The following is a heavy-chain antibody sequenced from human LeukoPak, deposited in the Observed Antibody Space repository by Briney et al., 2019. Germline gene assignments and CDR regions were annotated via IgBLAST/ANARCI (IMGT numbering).Heavy chain of an antibody. D-gene: IGHD6-6*01. J-gene: IGHJ4*02. CDR3: ARDARSSLVRLDY. CDR2: ISSGSSYI. V-gene: IGHV3-21*01. CDR1: GFTFNTYN. Sequence: GGSLRLSCAASGFTFNTYNMNWVRQAPGKGLEWVSSISSGSSYIYYADSVKGRFTISRDNAKNSLYLQMNSLRAEDTAVYYCARDARSSLVRLDYWGQGTLVTVSS.